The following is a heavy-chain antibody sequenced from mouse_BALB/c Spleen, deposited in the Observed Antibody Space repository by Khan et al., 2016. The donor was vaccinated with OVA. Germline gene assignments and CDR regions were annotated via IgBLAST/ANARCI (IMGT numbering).Heavy chain of an antibody. CDR3: TRLAYYYNSEGFAY. V-gene: IGHV5-6*01. J-gene: IGHJ3*01. CDR2: ISTGGHYT. CDR1: GFTFSTYG. Sequence: EVELVESGGDLVKPGGSLKLSCAVSGFTFSTYGMSWVRQTPDMRLEWVATISTGGHYTYYPDSVKGRFTISRDNARNTLYLQMSILKSEDTAIYYCTRLAYYYNSEGFAYWGQGTLVPVSA. D-gene: IGHD1-1*01.